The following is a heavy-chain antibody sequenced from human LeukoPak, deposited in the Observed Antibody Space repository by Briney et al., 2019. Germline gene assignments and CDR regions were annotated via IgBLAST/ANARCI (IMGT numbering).Heavy chain of an antibody. Sequence: PGGSLRLSCAASGFTFSSNYMSWVRQAPGKGLEWVSVIYSGGSTYYADSVKGRFTISRDNSKNTLYLQMNSLRAEDTAVYYCARDRGDSSGYYYGGLDYWGQGTLVTVSS. D-gene: IGHD3-22*01. CDR3: ARDRGDSSGYYYGGLDY. CDR1: GFTFSSNY. V-gene: IGHV3-53*01. J-gene: IGHJ4*02. CDR2: IYSGGST.